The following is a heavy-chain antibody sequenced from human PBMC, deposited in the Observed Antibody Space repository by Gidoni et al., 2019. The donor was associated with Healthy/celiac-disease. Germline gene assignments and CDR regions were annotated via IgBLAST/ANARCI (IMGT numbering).Heavy chain of an antibody. CDR3: ASHIAAAGSLDY. CDR2: IKQDGSEK. D-gene: IGHD6-13*01. CDR1: GFPFSRYW. Sequence: EVQLVESGGGLVQPGGSLRLSCAASGFPFSRYWMSWVRQAPGKGLEWGANIKQDGSEKYYVDSVKGRCTISRDNAKNSLYLQMNSLSAEDTAVYYCASHIAAAGSLDYWGQGTLVTVSS. J-gene: IGHJ4*02. V-gene: IGHV3-7*01.